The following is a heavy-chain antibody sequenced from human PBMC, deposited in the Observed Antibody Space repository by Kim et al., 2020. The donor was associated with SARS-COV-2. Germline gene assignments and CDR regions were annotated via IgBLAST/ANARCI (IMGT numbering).Heavy chain of an antibody. V-gene: IGHV3-48*02. D-gene: IGHD3-16*01. Sequence: GGSLRLSCAASGFTFSSDSMNWVRQAPGKGLEWVAYIRSRSSTIYSADSVKGRFTFSGDKAKYTQYLQMNRLRDKTAAASYCEYDDRHWWGRGCMVSVSS. J-gene: IGHJ4*02. CDR1: GFTFSSDS. CDR3: EYDDRHW. CDR2: IRSRSSTI.